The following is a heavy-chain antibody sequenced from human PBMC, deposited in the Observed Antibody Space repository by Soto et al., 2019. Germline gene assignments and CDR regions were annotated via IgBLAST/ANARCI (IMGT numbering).Heavy chain of an antibody. CDR3: ARSERGSYFFDY. V-gene: IGHV4-34*01. J-gene: IGHJ4*02. CDR1: GGSFSGYY. CDR2: INHSGST. D-gene: IGHD3-16*01. Sequence: SETLSLTCAVYGGSFSGYYWSWIRQPPGKGLEWIGEINHSGSTNYNPSLKSRVTISVDTSKNQFSLKLSSVTAADTAVYYCARSERGSYFFDYWGQGTRVTVSS.